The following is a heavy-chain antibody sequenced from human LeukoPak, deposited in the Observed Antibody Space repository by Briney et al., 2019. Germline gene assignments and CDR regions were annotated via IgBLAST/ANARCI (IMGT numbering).Heavy chain of an antibody. CDR3: ARVDSSGYADY. V-gene: IGHV1-69*02. Sequence: ASVKVSCKASGGTFSSYTISWVRQAPGQGLEWMGRVIPILGIANYAQKFQGRVTITADKSTSTAYMELSSLRSEDTAVYYCARVDSSGYADYWGQGTLVTVSS. CDR2: VIPILGIA. CDR1: GGTFSSYT. D-gene: IGHD3-22*01. J-gene: IGHJ4*02.